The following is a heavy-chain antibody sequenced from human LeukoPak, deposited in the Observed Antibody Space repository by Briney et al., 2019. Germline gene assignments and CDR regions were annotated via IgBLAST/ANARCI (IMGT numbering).Heavy chain of an antibody. D-gene: IGHD6-19*01. V-gene: IGHV3-11*01. Sequence: GGSLRLSCAASGFTFSDYYMSWIRQAPGKGLEWVSHISSSGSTIYYADSVKGRFTISRDNAKNSLYLQMNSLRAEDTAVYYCASELARSGWYNWGQGTMVTVSS. J-gene: IGHJ3*01. CDR1: GFTFSDYY. CDR2: ISSSGSTI. CDR3: ASELARSGWYN.